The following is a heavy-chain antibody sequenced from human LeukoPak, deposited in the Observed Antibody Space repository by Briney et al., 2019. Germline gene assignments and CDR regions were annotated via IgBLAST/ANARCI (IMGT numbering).Heavy chain of an antibody. CDR2: FYHGGSS. CDR3: ARVTTSSWFEGYFDY. CDR1: GYSISSGYY. V-gene: IGHV4-38-2*02. D-gene: IGHD6-13*01. Sequence: SETLSLTCTVSGYSISSGYYWGWIRQPPGKGLEWIGNFYHGGSSYYNPSLKSRVTMSGDTSKNQFPLNLSSVTAADTAVYYCARVTTSSWFEGYFDYWGQGTLVTVSS. J-gene: IGHJ4*02.